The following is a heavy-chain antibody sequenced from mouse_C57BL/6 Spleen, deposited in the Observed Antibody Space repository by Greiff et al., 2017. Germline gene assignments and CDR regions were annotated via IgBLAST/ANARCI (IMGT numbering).Heavy chain of an antibody. Sequence: DVKLVESGGGLAKPGGSLKLSCAASGFTFSDYGMHWVRQAPEKGLAWVAYISSGSSTIYYADTVKGRFTISRANAKNTLFMQMPSLRSEDTAMYYCERGAQATDKDDWGQRPSVTVSS. CDR2: ISSGSSTI. CDR1: GFTFSDYG. V-gene: IGHV5-17*01. CDR3: ERGAQATDKDD. D-gene: IGHD3-2*02. J-gene: IGHJ4*01.